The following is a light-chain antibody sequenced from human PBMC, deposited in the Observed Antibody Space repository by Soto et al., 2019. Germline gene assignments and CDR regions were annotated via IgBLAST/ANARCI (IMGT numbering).Light chain of an antibody. CDR2: DAS. CDR3: QQRQE. CDR1: QSVSSY. V-gene: IGKV3-11*01. J-gene: IGKJ4*01. Sequence: EIVLTQSPATLSLSPGERATLSCRASQSVSSYLAWYQQKPGQAPRLLIYDASNRATGIPARFSGSGSGTDFTLTISSLEPEDFAVYYCQQRQEFGGGTKVEIK.